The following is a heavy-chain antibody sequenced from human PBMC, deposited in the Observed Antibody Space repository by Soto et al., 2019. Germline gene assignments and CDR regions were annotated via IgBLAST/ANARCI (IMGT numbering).Heavy chain of an antibody. CDR1: GFNFEEYA. V-gene: IGHV3-9*01. D-gene: IGHD3-10*02. J-gene: IGHJ6*02. CDR2: ISWNSDST. CDR3: AKETAWGAGTKFGYFGMDV. Sequence: EMQLVESGGGSVQPGRSLRLSCTASGFNFEEYAMHWVRQAPGKGLEWVSSISWNSDSTGYGDSVKGRFTTARDNATTSLYLQMISLRGEYTALYYCAKETAWGAGTKFGYFGMDVWGQGTTVTVSS.